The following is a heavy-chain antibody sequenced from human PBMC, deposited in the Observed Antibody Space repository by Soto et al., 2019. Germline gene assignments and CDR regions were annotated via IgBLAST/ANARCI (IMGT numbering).Heavy chain of an antibody. CDR2: LSGSGGST. Sequence: EVQLLESGGGLVQPGGSLRLSCAASGFHFRSYGMSWVRQAPGKGLEWVSGLSGSGGSTYYADSVKSRFTISRDISNNVLYLQMISLGAEHTGISTRANDPYYVGSLSSYNPTRFDYWRQGTLGNVSS. CDR1: GFHFRSYG. CDR3: ANDPYYVGSLSSYNPTRFDY. D-gene: IGHD3-10*01. J-gene: IGHJ4*02. V-gene: IGHV3-23*01.